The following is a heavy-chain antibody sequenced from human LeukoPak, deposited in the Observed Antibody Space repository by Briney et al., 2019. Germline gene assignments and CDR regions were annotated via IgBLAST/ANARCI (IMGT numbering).Heavy chain of an antibody. D-gene: IGHD1-26*01. CDR3: ARDLRRGSYYGGGDYFDY. J-gene: IGHJ4*02. CDR1: GGPISSYY. V-gene: IGHV4-4*07. CDR2: IYTSGST. Sequence: PSETLSLTCTVSGGPISSYYWSWLRQPAGKGLEWIGRIYTSGSTNYNPFLKSRVTMSVDTSKNQFSLKLSSVTAADTAVYYCARDLRRGSYYGGGDYFDYWGQGTLVTVS.